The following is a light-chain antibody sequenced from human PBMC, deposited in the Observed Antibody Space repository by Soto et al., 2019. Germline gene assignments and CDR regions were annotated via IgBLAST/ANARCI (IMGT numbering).Light chain of an antibody. CDR3: QQYNVWFSIS. CDR2: YAS. CDR1: QSIGNK. Sequence: EIVMTQSPATLSVSPGERATLSCRANQSIGNKLAWYQQKPGQAPRLLISYASTRATGIPARFSGSGSGTEFTLTISSLQSEDFAIYYWQQYNVWFSISFGGGTKVEVK. J-gene: IGKJ4*01. V-gene: IGKV3-15*01.